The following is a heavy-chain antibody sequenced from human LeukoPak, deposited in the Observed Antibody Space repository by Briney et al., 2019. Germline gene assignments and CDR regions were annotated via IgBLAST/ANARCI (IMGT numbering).Heavy chain of an antibody. J-gene: IGHJ4*02. Sequence: KTSETLSLTCTVSGGSISSSTYYWGWIRQPPGKGLEWIGSIYYSGSTYYNPSLKSRVTISVDTSKNQFSLKLSSVTAADTAVYYCAREIVATGFDYWGQGTLVTVSS. CDR3: AREIVATGFDY. CDR2: IYYSGST. V-gene: IGHV4-39*07. D-gene: IGHD5-12*01. CDR1: GGSISSSTYY.